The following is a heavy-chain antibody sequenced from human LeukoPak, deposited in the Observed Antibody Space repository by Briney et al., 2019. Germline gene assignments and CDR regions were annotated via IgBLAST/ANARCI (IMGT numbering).Heavy chain of an antibody. CDR2: ISAYNGNT. D-gene: IGHD6-19*01. CDR1: GGTFTSYG. J-gene: IGHJ4*02. Sequence: EASVKVSCKASGGTFTSYGISWVRQAPGQGLEWMGWISAYNGNTNYAQKLQGRVTMTTDTSTSTAYMELRSLRSDDTAVYYCARDSSPAAGTTPFSDYWGQGTLVTVSS. CDR3: ARDSSPAAGTTPFSDY. V-gene: IGHV1-18*01.